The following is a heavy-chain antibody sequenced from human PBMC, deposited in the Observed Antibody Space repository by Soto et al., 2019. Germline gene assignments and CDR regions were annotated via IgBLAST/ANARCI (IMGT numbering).Heavy chain of an antibody. V-gene: IGHV4-30-2*01. CDR3: ARAHYGDYGYGMDV. CDR1: GGSISSGGYS. D-gene: IGHD4-17*01. J-gene: IGHJ6*02. CDR2: IYHSGST. Sequence: QLQLQESGSGLVKPSQTLSLTCAVSGGSISSGGYSWSWIRQPPGKGLEWIGYIYHSGSTYYNPSLKSSVTISVARSKNPFSLKLSSVTAADTAVYYCARAHYGDYGYGMDVWGQGTTVTVSS.